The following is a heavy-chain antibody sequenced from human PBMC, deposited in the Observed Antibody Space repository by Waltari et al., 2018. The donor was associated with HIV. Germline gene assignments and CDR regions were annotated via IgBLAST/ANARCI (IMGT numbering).Heavy chain of an antibody. D-gene: IGHD1-1*01. CDR3: VRGGTHP. Sequence: QEHLVQSGAEVKKPGASVKFSCTASGYSFNDYYIHWIRQAPGQGLESVGWVNPKNGVAHYAQKFEGRVTISSDTSSRTVYMDFRRLTSDDTAVFYCVRGGTHPWGQGTLITVSS. CDR2: VNPKNGVA. J-gene: IGHJ5*02. CDR1: GYSFNDYY. V-gene: IGHV1-2*02.